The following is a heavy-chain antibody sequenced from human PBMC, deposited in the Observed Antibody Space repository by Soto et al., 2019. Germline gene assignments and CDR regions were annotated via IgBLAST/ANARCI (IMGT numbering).Heavy chain of an antibody. V-gene: IGHV4-39*01. CDR1: GGSISSSTYY. CDR3: AGGLSSGWYYFDY. CDR2: IYYIGST. D-gene: IGHD6-19*01. J-gene: IGHJ4*01. Sequence: QLQLQESGPGLVKPSETLSLTCSVSGGSISSSTYYWGWIRQPPGKGLEWIGSIYYIGSTYYNPSLRRRVTISVDASKNQFSLKLSSVTAADTAVYYCAGGLSSGWYYFDYWGQGSLVPVS.